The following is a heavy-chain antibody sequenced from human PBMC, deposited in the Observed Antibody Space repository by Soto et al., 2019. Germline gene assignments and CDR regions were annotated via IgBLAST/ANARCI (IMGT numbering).Heavy chain of an antibody. Sequence: PSQTLSLTCAISGDSVSSNSATWNLIRQSPSRGLEWLGRTYYRSKWYSAYAVFVKSRITINPDTSKNQFSLQLNSVTPEDSAVYCCARGPGRLDYWGQGTLVTVYS. CDR1: GDSVSSNSAT. CDR2: TYYRSKWYS. V-gene: IGHV6-1*01. D-gene: IGHD2-15*01. J-gene: IGHJ4*02. CDR3: ARGPGRLDY.